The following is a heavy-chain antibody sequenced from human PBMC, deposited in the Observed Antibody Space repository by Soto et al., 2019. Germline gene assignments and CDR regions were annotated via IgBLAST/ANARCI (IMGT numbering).Heavy chain of an antibody. CDR2: IFNSGTT. D-gene: IGHD1-26*01. CDR1: GASTVSHYH. CDR3: ALALGPTTGLDY. Sequence: QVQLQESGPGLVKPSQTLSLTCSVSGASTVSHYHWTWIRQPPGKGLEWMGYIFNSGTTFYNPSLTSRISISMDTSGNNFSLELRSVTAADTAVYYCALALGPTTGLDYWGQGPLVTVSS. V-gene: IGHV4-31*02. J-gene: IGHJ4*02.